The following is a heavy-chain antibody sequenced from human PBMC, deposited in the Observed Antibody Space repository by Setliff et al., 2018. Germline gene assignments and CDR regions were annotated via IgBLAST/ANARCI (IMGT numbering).Heavy chain of an antibody. J-gene: IGHJ3*02. CDR3: ARWGENSGRPDWRAFDI. D-gene: IGHD1-26*01. CDR1: GGSINNYH. CDR2: VGYNGNT. Sequence: KLPEPLSLTCTVSGGSINNYHWNWIRQPPGKGLEWIGYVGYNGNTHYNPSLNSRVTMSVDTSKNQFSLKLTSVSAADTAVYYCARWGENSGRPDWRAFDIWGQGTMVTVSS. V-gene: IGHV4-59*01.